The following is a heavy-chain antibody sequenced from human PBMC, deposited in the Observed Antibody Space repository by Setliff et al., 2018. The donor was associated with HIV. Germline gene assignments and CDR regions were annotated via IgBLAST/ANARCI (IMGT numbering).Heavy chain of an antibody. J-gene: IGHJ4*02. D-gene: IGHD3-10*01. CDR2: THPGDSET. CDR3: ARLPGGSVYYVDY. V-gene: IGHV5-51*01. CDR1: GYSFTSYW. Sequence: GESLKISCKASGYSFTSYWIGWVRQMPGKGLEWMGITHPGDSETRYSPSFEGQVIISADKSINTAYLQWSGLKASSTAIYYCARLPGGSVYYVDYWGQGTLVTVSS.